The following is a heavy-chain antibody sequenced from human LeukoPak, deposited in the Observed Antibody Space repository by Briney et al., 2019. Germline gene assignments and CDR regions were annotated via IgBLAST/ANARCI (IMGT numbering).Heavy chain of an antibody. Sequence: ASVKVSCKASGYTFTGYYMHWVRQAPGQGLEWMGWINPNSGGTNYAQKFQGRVTMTRDTSIGTAYMELSRLRSDDTAVYYCASMYSSGWYDDYWGQGTLVTVSS. CDR3: ASMYSSGWYDDY. CDR1: GYTFTGYY. J-gene: IGHJ4*02. CDR2: INPNSGGT. V-gene: IGHV1-2*02. D-gene: IGHD6-19*01.